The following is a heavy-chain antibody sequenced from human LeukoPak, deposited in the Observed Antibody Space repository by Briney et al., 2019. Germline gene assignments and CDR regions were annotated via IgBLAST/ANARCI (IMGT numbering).Heavy chain of an antibody. D-gene: IGHD3-3*01. V-gene: IGHV1-18*01. J-gene: IGHJ4*02. CDR3: ARGFYYDFWSGYYKYYFDY. Sequence: GASVKVSYKASGYTFTSYGISWVRQAPGQGLEWMGWISAYNGNTNYAQKLQGRVTMTTDTSTSTAYMELRSLRSDDTAVYYCARGFYYDFWSGYYKYYFDYWGQGTLVTVSS. CDR1: GYTFTSYG. CDR2: ISAYNGNT.